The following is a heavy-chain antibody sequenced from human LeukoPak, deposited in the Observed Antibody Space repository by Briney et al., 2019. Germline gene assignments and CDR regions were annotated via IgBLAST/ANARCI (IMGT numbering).Heavy chain of an antibody. CDR2: FDPEDGET. V-gene: IGHV1-24*01. J-gene: IGHJ4*02. CDR3: AGVSGRRFLEWLLSPFDY. CDR1: GGTFSSYA. Sequence: ASVKVSCKASGGTFSSYAISWVRQAPGKGLEWMGGFDPEDGETIYAQKFQGRVTMTEDTSTDTAYMELSSLRSEDTAVYYCAGVSGRRFLEWLLSPFDYWGQGTLVTVSS. D-gene: IGHD3-3*01.